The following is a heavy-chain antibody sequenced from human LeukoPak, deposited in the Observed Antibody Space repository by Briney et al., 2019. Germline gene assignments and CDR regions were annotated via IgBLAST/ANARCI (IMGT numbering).Heavy chain of an antibody. V-gene: IGHV1-8*03. Sequence: PNSGNTGYAQKFQGRVTITRNTSISTAYMELSSLRSEDTAVYYCARKPNYDFWSGSGWFDPWGQGTLVTVSS. CDR2: PNSGNT. CDR3: ARKPNYDFWSGSGWFDP. D-gene: IGHD3-3*01. J-gene: IGHJ5*02.